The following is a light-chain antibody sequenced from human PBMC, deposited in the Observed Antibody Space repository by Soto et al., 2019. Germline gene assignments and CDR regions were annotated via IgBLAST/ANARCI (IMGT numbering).Light chain of an antibody. Sequence: EIVLTQSPGTLSLSPGERATLSCRASQSISSTYLAWYQQKPGQAPRLLIYGASSRATGIPDRFSGSGSGTDFTLTISRLEPEXXXVXXXXXXXGSPPYTFGQGTKLEIK. CDR3: XXXXGSPPYT. CDR2: GAS. CDR1: QSISSTY. V-gene: IGKV3-20*01. J-gene: IGKJ2*01.